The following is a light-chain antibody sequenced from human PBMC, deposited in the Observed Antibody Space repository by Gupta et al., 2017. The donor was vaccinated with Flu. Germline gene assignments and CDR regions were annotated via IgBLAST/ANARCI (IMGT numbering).Light chain of an antibody. CDR1: QSISTY. CDR3: QQSDRIPYT. Sequence: DIQLTQSPSSLSASVGDRVTITCRASQSISTYLNWYQQKPGKAPKVLISAASTVESGVPARFSGGGSETDFTLSISGLQPEDFATYYCQQSDRIPYTFGQGTNLDIK. V-gene: IGKV1-39*01. CDR2: AAS. J-gene: IGKJ2*01.